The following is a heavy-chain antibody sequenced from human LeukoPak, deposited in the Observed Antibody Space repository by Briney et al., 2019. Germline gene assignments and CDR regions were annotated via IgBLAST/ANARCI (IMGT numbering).Heavy chain of an antibody. D-gene: IGHD3-16*01. J-gene: IGHJ4*02. V-gene: IGHV7-4-1*02. CDR1: GYTFTRYA. Sequence: ASVKVSCKAYGYTFTRYAINWLRQAPGQGLEWMGWINMYTANPAYAQGFTERFVFSLDTSVTTAYPQISNLKTEDTAVYYCARHDNDDDFDYWGQGTLVTVSS. CDR3: ARHDNDDDFDY. CDR2: INMYTANP.